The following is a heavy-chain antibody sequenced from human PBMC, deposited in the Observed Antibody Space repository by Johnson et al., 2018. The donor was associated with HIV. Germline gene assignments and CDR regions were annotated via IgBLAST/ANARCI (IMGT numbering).Heavy chain of an antibody. D-gene: IGHD3-10*01. CDR2: INWNGEST. Sequence: VQLVESGGGVVRPGGSLTLSCEASAFTFDDYGMSWVRQGPGKGPEWVSGINWNGESTGYAESVKGRFTIFRDNAKNSTYLEMNSLGVEDTALYYCARNYGSGTYFCNEAFDMWGQGTRVIVSS. CDR1: AFTFDDYG. CDR3: ARNYGSGTYFCNEAFDM. J-gene: IGHJ3*02. V-gene: IGHV3-20*04.